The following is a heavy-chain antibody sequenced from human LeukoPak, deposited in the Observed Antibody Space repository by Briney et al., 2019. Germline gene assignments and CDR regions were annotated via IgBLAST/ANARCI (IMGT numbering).Heavy chain of an antibody. D-gene: IGHD1-26*01. CDR2: IHYTGTT. CDR3: ARSGSTAFDY. CDR1: GGSINNHY. J-gene: IGHJ4*02. V-gene: IGHV4-59*08. Sequence: PSETLSLTCIVSGGSINNHYWTWIRQTPGKGLEWVGDIHYTGTTKYNPSLKSRVTISIDTSKNQFSLELSSVTATDTAVYFCARSGSTAFDYWGQGTQVTVSS.